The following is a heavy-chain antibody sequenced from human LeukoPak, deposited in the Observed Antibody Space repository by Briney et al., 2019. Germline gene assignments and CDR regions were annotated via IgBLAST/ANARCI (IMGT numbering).Heavy chain of an antibody. V-gene: IGHV3-23*01. D-gene: IGHD6-19*01. Sequence: TGGSLRLSCAASGFTFSSYSMTWVRQAPGKGLEWVSVISGSATSTYYADSVKGRFTISRDNSKNTLYLQVNNLIAEDTALYYCAKNQGQWLVPVDYWGQGTLVTVSS. CDR1: GFTFSSYS. CDR2: ISGSATST. CDR3: AKNQGQWLVPVDY. J-gene: IGHJ4*02.